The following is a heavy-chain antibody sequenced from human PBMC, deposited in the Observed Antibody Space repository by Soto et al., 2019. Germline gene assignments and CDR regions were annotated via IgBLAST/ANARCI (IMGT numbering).Heavy chain of an antibody. CDR2: ISGGGGST. D-gene: IGHD6-13*01. Sequence: EVQVLESGGGLVQPGGSLRLSCAVSGFTFSSYAMSWVRQAPGKGLEWVSAISGGGGSTYYADSVRGRFSISKDKSRNTLYLQMDNLRVEDTAIYRCAKDVRYSSSWYSLDSWGQGTLVIVSS. V-gene: IGHV3-23*01. CDR1: GFTFSSYA. J-gene: IGHJ4*02. CDR3: AKDVRYSSSWYSLDS.